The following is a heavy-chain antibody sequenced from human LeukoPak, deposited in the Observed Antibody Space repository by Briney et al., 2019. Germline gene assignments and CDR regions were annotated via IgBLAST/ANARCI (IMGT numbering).Heavy chain of an antibody. CDR1: GGSISRYY. Sequence: SETLSLTCTVSGGSISRYYWSWIRRPPGKGLEWIGYIDDGGNTNYNPSLKSQVTISVDKSKNQFSLKLSFVTAADTAMYYCARSDYHNSGSHTVFDAFDIWGQGTRVTASS. CDR3: ARSDYHNSGSHTVFDAFDI. V-gene: IGHV4-59*01. J-gene: IGHJ3*02. D-gene: IGHD3-10*01. CDR2: IDDGGNT.